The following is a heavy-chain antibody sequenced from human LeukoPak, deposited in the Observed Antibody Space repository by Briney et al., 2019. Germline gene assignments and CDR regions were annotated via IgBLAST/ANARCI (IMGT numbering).Heavy chain of an antibody. J-gene: IGHJ4*02. CDR3: ARDQYDILTGYYNY. V-gene: IGHV1-2*02. Sequence: ASVKVSCKASGYTFSGYYIHWVRQAPGQGLEWMGWINPNSGGTNYAQKFQGRVTMTRDTSISTAYMELSRLRSDDTAVYYCARDQYDILTGYYNYWGQGTLVTVSS. CDR2: INPNSGGT. D-gene: IGHD3-9*01. CDR1: GYTFSGYY.